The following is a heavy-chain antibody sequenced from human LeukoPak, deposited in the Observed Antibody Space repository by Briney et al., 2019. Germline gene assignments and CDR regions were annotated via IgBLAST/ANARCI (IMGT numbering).Heavy chain of an antibody. CDR2: VNRDGTEN. CDR3: VRGDWYFES. V-gene: IGHV3-7*04. J-gene: IGHJ4*02. Sequence: RGSLRLSCVTSGFNFSDSRMTWVRQAPGKGLQWVANVNRDGTENHFLDSVEGRFTISRDNAKKSLYLQMSSLRPQDTAVYFCVRGDWYFESWGQGTLVTVS. D-gene: IGHD2-21*01. CDR1: GFNFSDSR.